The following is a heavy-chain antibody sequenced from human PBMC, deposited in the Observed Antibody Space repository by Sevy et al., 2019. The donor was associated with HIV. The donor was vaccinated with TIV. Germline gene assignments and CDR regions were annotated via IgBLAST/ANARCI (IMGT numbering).Heavy chain of an antibody. D-gene: IGHD6-13*01. J-gene: IGHJ4*02. CDR1: GFTFGDYC. V-gene: IGHV3-49*04. CDR2: LKSDVYGGTV. Sequence: GGSLRLSCTASGFTFGDYCMSWVRQAPGKGLEWVAFLKSDVYGGTVDHAASVRGRFVISRDDSKTMAYLQMNDLKTADTGVYYCTRWKAAQSIFDYWGQGALVTVSS. CDR3: TRWKAAQSIFDY.